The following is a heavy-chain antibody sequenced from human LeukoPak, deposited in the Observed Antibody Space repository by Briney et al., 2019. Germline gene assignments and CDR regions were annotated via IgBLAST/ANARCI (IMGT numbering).Heavy chain of an antibody. CDR3: ARDRSSNRYCRSTSCYQDDAFDI. Sequence: GASVKVSCKASGYTFTCYGISWVRQAPGQGLEWMGWISAYNGNTNYAQKLQGRVTMTTDTSTSTAYMELRRLRSDDTAVYYCARDRSSNRYCRSTSCYQDDAFDIWGQGTMVTVSS. V-gene: IGHV1-18*01. D-gene: IGHD2-2*01. J-gene: IGHJ3*02. CDR2: ISAYNGNT. CDR1: GYTFTCYG.